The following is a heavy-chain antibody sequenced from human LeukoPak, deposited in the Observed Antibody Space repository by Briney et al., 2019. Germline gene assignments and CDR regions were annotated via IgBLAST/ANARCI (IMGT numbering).Heavy chain of an antibody. Sequence: PGGSLRLSCAASGFTFSSYEMNWVRQAPGKGLEWVSYISSSGSTIYYADSVKGRFTISRDNAKNSLYLQMNSLRAEDTAVYYCARGARRRAAMFLVPLPFDYWGQGTLVTVSS. CDR2: ISSSGSTI. D-gene: IGHD2-2*01. J-gene: IGHJ4*02. V-gene: IGHV3-48*03. CDR3: ARGARRRAAMFLVPLPFDY. CDR1: GFTFSSYE.